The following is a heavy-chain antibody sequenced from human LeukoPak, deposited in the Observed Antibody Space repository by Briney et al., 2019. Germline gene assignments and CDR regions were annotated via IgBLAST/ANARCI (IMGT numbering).Heavy chain of an antibody. D-gene: IGHD3-22*01. J-gene: IGHJ4*02. CDR1: GFTVSNNY. V-gene: IGHV3-66*01. CDR3: ARAHDRGYYYGFDY. Sequence: PGGSLRLSCAASGFTVSNNYMSWVRQAPGKGLEWVSVIYSGGNTYYADSVKGRFTMSRDNPKNTLYLQMNSLRAEDTAVYYCARAHDRGYYYGFDYWGQGTLVTVSS. CDR2: IYSGGNT.